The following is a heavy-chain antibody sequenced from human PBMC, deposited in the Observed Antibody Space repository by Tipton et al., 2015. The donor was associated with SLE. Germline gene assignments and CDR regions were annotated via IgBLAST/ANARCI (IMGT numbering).Heavy chain of an antibody. CDR1: GGSISSGSYY. V-gene: IGHV4-61*02. D-gene: IGHD2-8*01. CDR3: ARDRGVYWYFDL. J-gene: IGHJ2*01. CDR2: IYTSGST. Sequence: LRLSCTVSGGSISSGSYYWSWIRQPAGKGLEWIGRIYTSGSTNYNPSLKSRVTISVDTPKNQFSLKLSSVTAADTAVYYCARDRGVYWYFDLWGRGTLATVSS.